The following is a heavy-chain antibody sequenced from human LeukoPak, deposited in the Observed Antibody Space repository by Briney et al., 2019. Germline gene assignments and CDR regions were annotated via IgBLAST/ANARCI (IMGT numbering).Heavy chain of an antibody. CDR1: GFTFSDYY. J-gene: IGHJ6*02. V-gene: IGHV3-11*01. CDR2: ISSSGSTI. Sequence: GGSLRLSCAASGFTFSDYYMSWIRQAPGKGLEWVSYISSSGSTIYYADSVKGRFTISRDNAKNSLYLQVNSLRAEDTAVYYCAGEPGYCSSTSRYTNYYYGMDVWGQGTTVTVSS. D-gene: IGHD2-2*02. CDR3: AGEPGYCSSTSRYTNYYYGMDV.